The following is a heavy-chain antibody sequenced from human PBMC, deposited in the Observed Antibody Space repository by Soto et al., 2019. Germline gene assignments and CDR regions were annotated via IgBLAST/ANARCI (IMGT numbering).Heavy chain of an antibody. V-gene: IGHV5-10-1*01. D-gene: IGHD3-10*01. Sequence: GESLKISCKGSGYSFTSYWISWVRQMPGKGLEWMGRIDPSDSYTNYSPSFQGHVTISADKSISTAYLQWSSLKASDTAMYYCARHDKGLGGLWHTDYYGMDVWGQGTTVTVSS. CDR3: ARHDKGLGGLWHTDYYGMDV. J-gene: IGHJ6*02. CDR2: IDPSDSYT. CDR1: GYSFTSYW.